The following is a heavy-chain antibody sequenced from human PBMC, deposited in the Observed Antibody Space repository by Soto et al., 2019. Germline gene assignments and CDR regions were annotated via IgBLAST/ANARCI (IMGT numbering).Heavy chain of an antibody. Sequence: PGGSLRLSCAASGFTFSSYAMSWVRQAPGKGLEWVSAISGSGGSTYYADSVKGRFTISRDNSKNTLYLQMNSLRAEDTAVYYCAKDGTYYDFWSGYFAFDYCGQGTLVTVST. CDR1: GFTFSSYA. D-gene: IGHD3-3*01. V-gene: IGHV3-23*01. J-gene: IGHJ4*02. CDR2: ISGSGGST. CDR3: AKDGTYYDFWSGYFAFDY.